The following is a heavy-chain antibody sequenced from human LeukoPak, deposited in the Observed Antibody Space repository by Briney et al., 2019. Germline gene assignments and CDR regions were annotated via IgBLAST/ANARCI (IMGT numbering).Heavy chain of an antibody. D-gene: IGHD3-22*01. Sequence: GGSLRLSCAASGFTFSSYAMSWVRQAPGKGLEWVSGISGSGGGIYYADSVKGRFTISRDNSKNTLYLQMNSLRAEDTAVYYCAKKAPYYYDSSGYYFDYWGQGTLVTVSS. CDR1: GFTFSSYA. CDR3: AKKAPYYYDSSGYYFDY. V-gene: IGHV3-23*01. CDR2: ISGSGGGI. J-gene: IGHJ4*02.